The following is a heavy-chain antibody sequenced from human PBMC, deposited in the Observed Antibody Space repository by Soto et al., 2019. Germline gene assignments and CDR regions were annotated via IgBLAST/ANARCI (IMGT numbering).Heavy chain of an antibody. Sequence: PSETLSLTCTVSDSSSSYGYYWGWIRQPPGKGLEWIGSIFHSGNTHYSPSLKSRVTISVDTSKKRFSLKLSSVTAADTAVYYCAREYSSSAGWFDPWGQGTLVTVSS. CDR3: AREYSSSAGWFDP. CDR2: IFHSGNT. CDR1: DSSSSYGYY. V-gene: IGHV4-38-2*02. D-gene: IGHD6-6*01. J-gene: IGHJ5*02.